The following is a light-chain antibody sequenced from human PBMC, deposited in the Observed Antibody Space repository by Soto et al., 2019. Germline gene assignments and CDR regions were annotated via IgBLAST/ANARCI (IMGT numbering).Light chain of an antibody. Sequence: EIVLTQSRCTLSLSPGPRSTLSCRASQSVSSYLAWYQQKPGQAPRLLXYGASTRATGIPARFSGSGSGTEFTLTISSLQSQDFAVYYCQQYNNWPPWTFGQGTKVDIK. CDR1: QSVSSY. J-gene: IGKJ1*01. CDR2: GAS. V-gene: IGKV3-15*01. CDR3: QQYNNWPPWT.